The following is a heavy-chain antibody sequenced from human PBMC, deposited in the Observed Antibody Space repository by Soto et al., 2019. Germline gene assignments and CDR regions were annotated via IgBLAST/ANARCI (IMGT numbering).Heavy chain of an antibody. CDR2: INAGNGNT. J-gene: IGHJ4*02. CDR3: ARELQGLYYFDY. V-gene: IGHV1-3*01. CDR1: EYTFTSYA. Sequence: ASVKVSCKASEYTFTSYAMHWVRQAPGQSLEWMGWINAGNGNTKYSQKFQGRDTITRDTSASTAYMELSSLRSEDTAVYYCARELQGLYYFDYWGVGTLVTVPS. D-gene: IGHD4-4*01.